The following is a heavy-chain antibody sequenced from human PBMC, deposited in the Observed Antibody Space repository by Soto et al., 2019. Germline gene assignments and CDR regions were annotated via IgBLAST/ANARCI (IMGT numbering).Heavy chain of an antibody. V-gene: IGHV3-30*18. Sequence: SXRLSFASSGFPFSSYGMHWVRQAPGKGLEWVAVISYDGSNKYYADSVKGRFTISRDNSKNTLYLQMNSLRAEDTAVYYCAKGHYYYDSSGFGYWGQGTLVTVYS. CDR3: AKGHYYYDSSGFGY. CDR1: GFPFSSYG. CDR2: ISYDGSNK. D-gene: IGHD3-22*01. J-gene: IGHJ4*02.